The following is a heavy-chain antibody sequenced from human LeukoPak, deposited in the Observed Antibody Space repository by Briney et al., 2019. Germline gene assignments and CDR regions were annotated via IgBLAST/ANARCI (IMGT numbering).Heavy chain of an antibody. D-gene: IGHD2-2*01. Sequence: GASVKVSCKASGYTFTGYYMHWVRQAPGQGLEWMGWINPNSGGTNYAQKLQGRVTMTTDTSTSTAYMELRSLRSDDTAVYYCARVEFAMAPFDYWGQGTLVTVSS. CDR3: ARVEFAMAPFDY. CDR2: INPNSGGT. CDR1: GYTFTGYY. V-gene: IGHV1-2*02. J-gene: IGHJ4*02.